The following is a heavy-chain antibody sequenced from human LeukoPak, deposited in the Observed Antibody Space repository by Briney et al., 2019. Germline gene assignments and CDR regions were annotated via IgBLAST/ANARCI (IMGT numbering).Heavy chain of an antibody. CDR2: INSGGSST. Sequence: GGSLRLSCAASGVTFSSYWMYWVRQAPGKGLVWVSRINSGGSSTSYADSVKGRFTISRDNAKNTLYLQMNSLRAEDTAVYYCAGSDSSGYYSPFDYWGQGTLVTVSS. CDR3: AGSDSSGYYSPFDY. V-gene: IGHV3-74*01. D-gene: IGHD3-22*01. J-gene: IGHJ4*02. CDR1: GVTFSSYW.